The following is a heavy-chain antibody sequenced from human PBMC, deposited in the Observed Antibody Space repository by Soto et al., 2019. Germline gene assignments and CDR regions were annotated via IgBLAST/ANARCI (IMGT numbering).Heavy chain of an antibody. J-gene: IGHJ4*02. D-gene: IGHD3-10*01. V-gene: IGHV1-46*01. CDR2: INPSGVST. CDR1: EYTFSSYF. Sequence: ASVKASSKAPEYTFSSYFLHWVRQAPGHALEWMGLINPSGVSTSYAERFQGRVTMTRDTSTTTVSMELSSLISEDTAVYYCAAAFGELLSFYLDYWGQGTLVTVSS. CDR3: AAAFGELLSFYLDY.